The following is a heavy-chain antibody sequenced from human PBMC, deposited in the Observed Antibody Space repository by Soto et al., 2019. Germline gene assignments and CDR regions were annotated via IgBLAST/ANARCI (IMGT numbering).Heavy chain of an antibody. CDR2: IYSGGST. D-gene: IGHD1-26*01. J-gene: IGHJ5*02. Sequence: PGGSLRLSCEASGFTVSSNYMSWVRQAPGKGLEWVSVIYSGGSTYYADSVKGRFTISRDNSKNTLYLQMNSLRAEDTAVYYCARSHSGSPPGWFDPWGQGTLVTVSS. CDR3: ARSHSGSPPGWFDP. CDR1: GFTVSSNY. V-gene: IGHV3-53*01.